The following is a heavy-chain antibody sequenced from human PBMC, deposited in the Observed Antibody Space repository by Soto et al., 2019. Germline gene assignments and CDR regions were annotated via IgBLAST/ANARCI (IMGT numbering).Heavy chain of an antibody. D-gene: IGHD4-17*01. CDR3: ARTNDYGDPLKIDY. CDR2: IWYDGSNK. Sequence: GGSLRLSCAASGFTFSSYGMHWVRQAPGKGLEWVAVIWYDGSNKYYADSVKGRFTISRDNSKNTLYLQMNSLRAEDTAVYYCARTNDYGDPLKIDYWGQGTLVTVSS. CDR1: GFTFSSYG. J-gene: IGHJ4*02. V-gene: IGHV3-33*01.